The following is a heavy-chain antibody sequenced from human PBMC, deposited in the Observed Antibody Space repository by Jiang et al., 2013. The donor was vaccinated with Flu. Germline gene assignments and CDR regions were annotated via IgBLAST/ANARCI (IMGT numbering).Heavy chain of an antibody. J-gene: IGHJ4*02. CDR1: GFTFSSYE. CDR3: AREQEDYDFWSGYYY. D-gene: IGHD3-3*01. CDR2: ISSSGSTI. Sequence: VQLVESGGGLVQPGGSLRLSCAASGFTFSSYEMNWVRQAPGKGLEWVSYISSSGSTIYYADSVKGRFTISRDNAKNSLYLQMNSLRAEDTAVYYCAREQEDYDFWSGYYYWGQGTLVTVSS. V-gene: IGHV3-48*03.